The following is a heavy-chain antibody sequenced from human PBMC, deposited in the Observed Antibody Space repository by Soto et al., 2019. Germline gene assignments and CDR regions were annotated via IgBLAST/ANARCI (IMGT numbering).Heavy chain of an antibody. V-gene: IGHV3-21*01. D-gene: IGHD6-13*01. CDR1: GFTFSNSI. CDR3: ATSTWYALDI. Sequence: EVQLVESGGGLVKPGGSLRLSCAASGFTFSNSIINWVRQAPGQGLEWVSSISGSSDFLYYADSVKGRFTISRDTATNSLYLQMNSLRAEDTAVYYCATSTWYALDIWGQGTMVTVSS. J-gene: IGHJ3*02. CDR2: ISGSSDFL.